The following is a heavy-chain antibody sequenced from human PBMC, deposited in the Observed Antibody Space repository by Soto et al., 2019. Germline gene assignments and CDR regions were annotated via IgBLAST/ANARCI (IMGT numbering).Heavy chain of an antibody. V-gene: IGHV1-18*01. J-gene: IGHJ6*02. CDR3: ARDTNYGDYGLDYYYYGMDV. D-gene: IGHD4-17*01. CDR1: GYTFTSYG. CDR2: ISAYNGNT. Sequence: ASVKVSCKASGYTFTSYGISWVRQAPGQGLEWMGWISAYNGNTNYAQKLQGRVTMTADTSTSTAYMELRSLRSDDTAVYYCARDTNYGDYGLDYYYYGMDVWGQGTTVTVSS.